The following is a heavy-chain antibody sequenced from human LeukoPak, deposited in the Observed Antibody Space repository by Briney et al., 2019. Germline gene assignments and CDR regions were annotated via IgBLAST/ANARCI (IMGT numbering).Heavy chain of an antibody. D-gene: IGHD3-10*01. CDR1: GGSISSGGYY. V-gene: IGHV4-31*03. CDR3: ARDSTITMVRGVRIFDY. J-gene: IGHJ4*02. CDR2: IYYRGST. Sequence: SETLSLTCTVSGGSISSGGYYWSWIRQHPGKGLEWIGYIYYRGSTYYNPSLKSRVTISVDTSKNQFSLKLSSVTAADTAVYYCARDSTITMVRGVRIFDYWGQGTLVTVSS.